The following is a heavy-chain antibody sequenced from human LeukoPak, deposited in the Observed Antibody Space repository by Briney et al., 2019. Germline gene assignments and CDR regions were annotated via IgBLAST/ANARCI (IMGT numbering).Heavy chain of an antibody. D-gene: IGHD3-10*01. V-gene: IGHV1-69*05. CDR3: ARDGDYYGSGSYHDY. CDR2: IIPIFGTA. J-gene: IGHJ4*02. Sequence: APVKVSCKASGGTFSSYAISWVRQAPGQGLEWMGRIIPIFGTANYAQKFQGRVTITTDESTSTAYMELSSLRSEDTAVYYCARDGDYYGSGSYHDYWGQGTLVTVSS. CDR1: GGTFSSYA.